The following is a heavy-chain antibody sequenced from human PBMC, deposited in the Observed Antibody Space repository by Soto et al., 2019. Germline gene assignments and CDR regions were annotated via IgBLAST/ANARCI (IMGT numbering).Heavy chain of an antibody. V-gene: IGHV1-69*13. Sequence: ASVKVSCKASGGTFSSYAISWVLQAPGQGLEWMGGITPIFGTANYAQKFQGRVTITADGSTSTAYMELSSLRSEDTAVYYCARGGLYSSGWSNWFDPWGQGTLVTVSS. CDR1: GGTFSSYA. J-gene: IGHJ5*02. D-gene: IGHD6-19*01. CDR2: ITPIFGTA. CDR3: ARGGLYSSGWSNWFDP.